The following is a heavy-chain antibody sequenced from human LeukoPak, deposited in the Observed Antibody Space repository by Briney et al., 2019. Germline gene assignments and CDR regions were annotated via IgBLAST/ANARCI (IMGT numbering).Heavy chain of an antibody. Sequence: ASVKVSRKASGYTFTGYYMHWVRQAPGQGLEWMGWINPNSGGTNYAQKFQGRVTMTRDTSISTAYMELSRLRSDDTAVYYCARARLRFSGYCSGGSCYPADYWGQGTLVTVSS. CDR2: INPNSGGT. D-gene: IGHD2-15*01. V-gene: IGHV1-2*02. CDR1: GYTFTGYY. J-gene: IGHJ4*02. CDR3: ARARLRFSGYCSGGSCYPADY.